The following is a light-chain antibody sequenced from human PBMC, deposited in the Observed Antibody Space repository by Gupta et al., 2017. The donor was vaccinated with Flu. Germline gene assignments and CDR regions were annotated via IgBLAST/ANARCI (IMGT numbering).Light chain of an antibody. V-gene: IGKV1-5*03. J-gene: IGKJ1*01. CDR3: QQYYSYWT. CDR2: KAS. CDR1: QSISSW. Sequence: DIQLTQSPSTLSASVGDRVTIICRASQSISSWLAWYQQKPGKAPKLLIYKASSLESGVPSRFSGSGSGTEFTLTISSLQPDDFATYYCQQYYSYWTFGQGTKVEIK.